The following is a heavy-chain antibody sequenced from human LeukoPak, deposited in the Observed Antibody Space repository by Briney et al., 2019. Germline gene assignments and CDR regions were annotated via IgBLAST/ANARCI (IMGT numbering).Heavy chain of an antibody. CDR2: INHSGST. CDR3: ARDSQTTVLTALSL. J-gene: IGHJ4*02. Sequence: SETLSLTCAVYGGSFSGYYWSWIRQPPGKGLKWIGEINHSGSTNYNPSLKSRVTISVDKSKNQFSLKLSSVTAADTAVYYCARDSQTTVLTALSLWGQGTLVTVSS. V-gene: IGHV4-34*01. CDR1: GGSFSGYY. D-gene: IGHD4-23*01.